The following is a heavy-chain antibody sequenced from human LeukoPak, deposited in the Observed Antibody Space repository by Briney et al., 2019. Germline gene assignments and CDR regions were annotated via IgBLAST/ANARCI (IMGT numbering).Heavy chain of an antibody. V-gene: IGHV4-30-2*01. D-gene: IGHD2-21*01. CDR2: IYHSGST. CDR1: GGSISSGGYY. J-gene: IGHJ4*02. Sequence: PSQTLSLTCTVSGGSISSGGYYWSWIRQPPGKGLEWIGYIYHSGSTYYNPSLKSRVTISVDRSKNQFSLKLSSVTAADTAVYYCARASGGNLDYWGQGTLVTVSS. CDR3: ARASGGNLDY.